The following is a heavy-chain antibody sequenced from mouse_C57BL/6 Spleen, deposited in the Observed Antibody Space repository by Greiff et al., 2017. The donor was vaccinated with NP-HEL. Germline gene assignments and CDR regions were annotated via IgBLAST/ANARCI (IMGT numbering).Heavy chain of an antibody. Sequence: VQLQQSGAELLKPGASVKLSCKATGYTFTGYWIEWVKQRPGHGLEWIGEILPGSGSTNYNEKFKGKATFTADTSSNTAYMQLSSLTTEDSAIYDCARLGRHYYYGTGFAYWGQGTLVTVSA. D-gene: IGHD1-1*01. CDR3: ARLGRHYYYGTGFAY. CDR2: ILPGSGST. CDR1: GYTFTGYW. V-gene: IGHV1-9*01. J-gene: IGHJ3*01.